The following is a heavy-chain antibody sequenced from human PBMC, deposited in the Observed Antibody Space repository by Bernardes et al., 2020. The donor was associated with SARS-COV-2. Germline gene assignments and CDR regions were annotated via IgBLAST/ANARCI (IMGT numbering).Heavy chain of an antibody. CDR2: ISSSISYI. Sequence: GGSLRLSCAASGFTFSSYSINWVRQAPGKGLEWVSSISSSISYIYYADSVKGRFTISRDNAKNSLYLQMNSLRAENTAVYYCASPRGYSSGPFDYGGQGTLVTVS. CDR1: GFTFSSYS. D-gene: IGHD6-19*01. J-gene: IGHJ4*02. V-gene: IGHV3-21*01. CDR3: ASPRGYSSGPFDY.